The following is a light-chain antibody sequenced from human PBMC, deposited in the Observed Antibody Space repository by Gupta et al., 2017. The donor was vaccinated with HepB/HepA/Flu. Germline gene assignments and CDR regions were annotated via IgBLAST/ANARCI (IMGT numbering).Light chain of an antibody. V-gene: IGLV3-19*01. CDR2: GKN. Sequence: SSELTQDPGVSVALGQTVRITCQGDGLRRYYASWYQQKPGQAPVLVIYGKNNRPSGIPDRFSGSSSGNIASLSIIGTQAEDEADYYCDSRDSSGDHYVFGTGTKVTVL. J-gene: IGLJ1*01. CDR3: DSRDSSGDHYV. CDR1: GLRRYY.